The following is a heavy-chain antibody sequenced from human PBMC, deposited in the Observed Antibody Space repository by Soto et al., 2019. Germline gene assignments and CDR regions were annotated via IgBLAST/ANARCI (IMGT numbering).Heavy chain of an antibody. CDR1: GGSISSYY. CDR3: ARARSRGDYDNELVSFDY. Sequence: SETLSLTCTVSGGSISSYYWSWIRQPPGKGLEWIGYIYYSGSTNYNPSLKSRVTISVDTSKNQFSLKLSSVTAADTAVYYCARARSRGDYDNELVSFDYWGQGTLVTVSS. CDR2: IYYSGST. D-gene: IGHD4-17*01. V-gene: IGHV4-59*01. J-gene: IGHJ4*02.